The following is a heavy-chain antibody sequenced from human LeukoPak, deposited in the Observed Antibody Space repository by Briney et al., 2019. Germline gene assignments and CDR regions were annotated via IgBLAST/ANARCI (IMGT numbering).Heavy chain of an antibody. V-gene: IGHV3-21*01. CDR2: ISSSSSYT. Sequence: GGSLRLSCAASGFTFSSYSMSWVRQAPGKGLEWVSSISSSSSYTYYADSVKGRLTISRDNAKNSLYLQMNSLRAEDTALYYCARGRYNWKGEGENWFDPRGQGTLVTVSS. CDR1: GFTFSSYS. D-gene: IGHD1-20*01. CDR3: ARGRYNWKGEGENWFDP. J-gene: IGHJ5*02.